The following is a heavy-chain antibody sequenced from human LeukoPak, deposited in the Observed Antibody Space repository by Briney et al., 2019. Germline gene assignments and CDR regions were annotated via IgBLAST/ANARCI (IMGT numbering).Heavy chain of an antibody. Sequence: GGSLRLSCAASGFTVSSNYMSWVRQAPGKGLEWVGRIKSKTDGGTTDYAAPVKGRFTISRDDSKNTLYLQMNSLKTEDTAVYYCTTDPSSSGWIYYYYGMDVWGQGTTVTVSS. CDR2: IKSKTDGGTT. V-gene: IGHV3-15*01. CDR1: GFTVSSNY. J-gene: IGHJ6*02. CDR3: TTDPSSSGWIYYYYGMDV. D-gene: IGHD6-19*01.